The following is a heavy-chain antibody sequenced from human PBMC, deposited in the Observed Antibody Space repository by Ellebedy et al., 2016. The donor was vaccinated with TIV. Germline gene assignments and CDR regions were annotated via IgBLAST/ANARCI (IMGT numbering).Heavy chain of an antibody. J-gene: IGHJ4*02. V-gene: IGHV1-8*01. CDR3: ARAGSHDYGDYGVY. Sequence: ASVKVSCKASGYTFTSYDINWLRQATGQGLEWMGWMNPNSGNTGYAQKFQGRVTMTRNTSISTAYMELSSLRSEDTAVYYCARAGSHDYGDYGVYWGQGTLVTVSS. CDR1: GYTFTSYD. CDR2: MNPNSGNT. D-gene: IGHD4-17*01.